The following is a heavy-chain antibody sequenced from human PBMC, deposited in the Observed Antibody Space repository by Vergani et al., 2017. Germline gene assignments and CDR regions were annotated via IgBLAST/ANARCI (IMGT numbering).Heavy chain of an antibody. J-gene: IGHJ4*02. Sequence: EVELVQSGPEMRKPGESLKISCKGSEYSFGNYWLGWVRQMPGKGLEWMGIIYPADSDTRYSPSFQGQVTISADKSISTAFLQWDSLKASDTALYYCARHTTYTDSWGQGTLVTVS. CDR2: IYPADSDT. CDR3: ARHTTYTDS. V-gene: IGHV5-51*01. D-gene: IGHD1-1*01. CDR1: EYSFGNYW.